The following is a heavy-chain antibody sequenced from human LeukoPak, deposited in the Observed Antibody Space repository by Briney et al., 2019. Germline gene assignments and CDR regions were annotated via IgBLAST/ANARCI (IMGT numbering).Heavy chain of an antibody. Sequence: GSLRPPLSAPGFPFSTFLLDWVPQAPGKGVVWVSRINGDGISTTYADSVMGRFTISRDNAKNTLYLQMNSLRADDTAVYYCAREHYGPDYWGQGTLVTVSS. CDR3: AREHYGPDY. D-gene: IGHD4-17*01. J-gene: IGHJ4*02. CDR2: INGDGIST. V-gene: IGHV3-74*01. CDR1: GFPFSTFL.